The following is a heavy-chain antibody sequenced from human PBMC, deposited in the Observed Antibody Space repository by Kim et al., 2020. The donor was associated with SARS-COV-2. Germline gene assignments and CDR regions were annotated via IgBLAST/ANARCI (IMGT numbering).Heavy chain of an antibody. V-gene: IGHV1-69*10. J-gene: IGHJ6*02. Sequence: SVKVSCTASGGTFSTYALSWVRQAPGQGLEWMGGIIPILGRPSYAQNFQGRVTITADEGRNTAYMELSSLRSEDTAVYYCARAPPGNGYSYGNYYYAMDVWGQGTAITVSS. CDR1: GGTFSTYA. D-gene: IGHD5-18*01. CDR2: IIPILGRP. CDR3: ARAPPGNGYSYGNYYYAMDV.